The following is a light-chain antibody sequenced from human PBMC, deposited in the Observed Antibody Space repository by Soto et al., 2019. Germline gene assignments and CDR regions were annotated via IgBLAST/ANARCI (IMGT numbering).Light chain of an antibody. CDR3: QQRSNWPWT. Sequence: IVLTQSPATLSVSPGERATLSCRASQNISNYLIWYQQKPGQAPRLLIYDVSNRATDIPARFSGSGSGTDFTLTISSLEPEDLAVYFCQQRSNWPWTFGQGTKVEIK. J-gene: IGKJ1*01. CDR2: DVS. V-gene: IGKV3-11*01. CDR1: QNISNY.